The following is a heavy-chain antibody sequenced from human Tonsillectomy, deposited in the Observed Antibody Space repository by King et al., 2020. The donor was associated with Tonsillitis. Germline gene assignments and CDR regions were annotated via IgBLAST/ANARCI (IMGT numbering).Heavy chain of an antibody. J-gene: IGHJ2*01. CDR1: GGTFSSYA. D-gene: IGHD3-22*01. CDR2: IIPIFGTA. V-gene: IGHV1-69*01. CDR3: ARNRNCYDSSGYRAGDWYFDL. Sequence: QLVQSGAEVKKPGSSVKVSCKASGGTFSSYAISWVRQAPGQGLEWMGGIIPIFGTANYAQKFQGRVTITADESTSTAYMELSSLRSEDTAVYYCARNRNCYDSSGYRAGDWYFDLWGRGTLVTVSS.